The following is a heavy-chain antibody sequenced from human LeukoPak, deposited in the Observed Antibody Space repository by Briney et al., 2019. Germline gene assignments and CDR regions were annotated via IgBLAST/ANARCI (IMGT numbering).Heavy chain of an antibody. V-gene: IGHV1-2*04. Sequence: ASVKVSCKASGYTFTGYYMHWVRQAPGQGLEWMGWINPNSGGTNYAQKFQGWVTMTRDTSISTAYMELSRLRSDDTAVYYCARAQKARRWFTYYYGMDVWGKGTTVTVSS. D-gene: IGHD3-10*01. J-gene: IGHJ6*04. CDR3: ARAQKARRWFTYYYGMDV. CDR2: INPNSGGT. CDR1: GYTFTGYY.